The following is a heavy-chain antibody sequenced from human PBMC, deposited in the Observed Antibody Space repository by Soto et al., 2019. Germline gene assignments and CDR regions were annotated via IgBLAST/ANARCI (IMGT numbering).Heavy chain of an antibody. CDR1: GGSISSGGYY. D-gene: IGHD2-21*01. V-gene: IGHV4-31*03. CDR3: ARVAIISLRYYGMDV. Sequence: QVQLQESGPGLVKPSQTLSLTCTVSGGSISSGGYYWSWIRQEPGKGLEWIGYIYYSGSTFYNPSLQRRVTISLDTSNNQFSLNLISVTAADTTVYYCARVAIISLRYYGMDVWGQGTTVTVSS. CDR2: IYYSGST. J-gene: IGHJ6*02.